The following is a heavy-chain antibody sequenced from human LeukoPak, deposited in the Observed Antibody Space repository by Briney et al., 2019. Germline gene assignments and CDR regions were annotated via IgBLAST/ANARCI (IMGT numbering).Heavy chain of an antibody. CDR1: GFTFGDYA. Sequence: GGSLRLSCTASGFTFGDYAMSWVRQAPGKGLEWVSVIYSGGSTYYADSVKGRFTISRDNSKNTLYLQMNSLRAEDTAVYYCARQYSRGSRPLDYWGQGTLVTVSS. D-gene: IGHD6-13*01. CDR3: ARQYSRGSRPLDY. V-gene: IGHV3-66*04. CDR2: IYSGGST. J-gene: IGHJ4*02.